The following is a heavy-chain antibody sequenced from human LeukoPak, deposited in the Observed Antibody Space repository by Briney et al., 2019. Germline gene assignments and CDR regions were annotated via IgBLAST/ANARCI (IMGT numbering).Heavy chain of an antibody. V-gene: IGHV3-48*01. D-gene: IGHD4-17*01. CDR2: ISSSRSTI. Sequence: GGSLRLSCAASGFTFSSYSMNWVRQAPGKGLEWVSYISSSRSTIYYADSVKGRFTISRDNSKNTLYLQMNSLRAEDTAVYYCASGGYGDIDYWGQGTLVTVSS. J-gene: IGHJ4*02. CDR1: GFTFSSYS. CDR3: ASGGYGDIDY.